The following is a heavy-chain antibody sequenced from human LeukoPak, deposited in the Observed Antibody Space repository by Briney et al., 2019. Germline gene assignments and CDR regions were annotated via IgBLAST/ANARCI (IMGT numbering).Heavy chain of an antibody. V-gene: IGHV4-34*01. CDR3: ARSVPRTRVCSGGSCYSLSAFDI. D-gene: IGHD2-15*01. J-gene: IGHJ3*02. Sequence: PSETLSLTCAAYGGSFSGYYWSWIRQPPRQGLEWIGEINHSGSTNYNPSLKSRVTISVDTSENQFSLKLSSVTAADTAVYYCARSVPRTRVCSGGSCYSLSAFDIWGQGTMVTVSS. CDR1: GGSFSGYY. CDR2: INHSGST.